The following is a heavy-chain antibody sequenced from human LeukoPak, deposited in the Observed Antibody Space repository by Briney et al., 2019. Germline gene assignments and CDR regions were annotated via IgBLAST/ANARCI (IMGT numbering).Heavy chain of an antibody. CDR2: VSYDGLNS. V-gene: IGHV3-30*09. D-gene: IGHD6-13*01. CDR1: GFTFSRYA. Sequence: GGSLRFPCEASGFTFSRYAMHWVRQAPGKGLEGLAIVSYDGLNSYYADSVKGRFALSRDNSRDTLFLQMNNVRPEDTGLYYCARDGQELVTYNWLDTWGQGTLVTVSS. CDR3: ARDGQELVTYNWLDT. J-gene: IGHJ5*02.